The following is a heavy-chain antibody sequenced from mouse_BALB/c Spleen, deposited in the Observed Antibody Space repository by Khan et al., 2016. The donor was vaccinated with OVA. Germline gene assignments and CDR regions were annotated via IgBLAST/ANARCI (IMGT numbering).Heavy chain of an antibody. Sequence: QMQLEESGAELVRPGSSVKISCKASGYAFSNYWMNWVKQRPGQGLEWIGQIYPGDGDPNYNGKFKGKATLTADKSSSTAYMQLSSLTSEDSAGDFCARSGYDYFAYWGQGTLVTVSA. D-gene: IGHD2-14*01. J-gene: IGHJ3*01. CDR3: ARSGYDYFAY. V-gene: IGHV1-80*01. CDR1: GYAFSNYW. CDR2: IYPGDGDP.